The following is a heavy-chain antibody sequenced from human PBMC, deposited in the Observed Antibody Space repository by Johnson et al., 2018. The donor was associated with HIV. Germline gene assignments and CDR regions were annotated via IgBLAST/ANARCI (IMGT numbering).Heavy chain of an antibody. Sequence: QVQLVESGGGVVRPGGSLRLSCAASGFTFSDYYMGWIRQAPGKGLEWISYISITGNTIYYADSVKGRFTISRDNAKNSLYLQMNSLRAEDTAVYFCARGCGGDCAHQEAFDIWGQGTMVTVSS. J-gene: IGHJ3*02. CDR2: ISITGNTI. V-gene: IGHV3-11*01. CDR1: GFTFSDYY. CDR3: ARGCGGDCAHQEAFDI. D-gene: IGHD2-21*02.